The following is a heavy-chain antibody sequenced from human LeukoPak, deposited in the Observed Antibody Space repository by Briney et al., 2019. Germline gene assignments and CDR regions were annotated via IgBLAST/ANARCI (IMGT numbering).Heavy chain of an antibody. V-gene: IGHV1-2*02. J-gene: IGHJ1*01. CDR1: GYTFTGYY. CDR2: INPNSGGT. Sequence: GASVKVSCKASGYTFTGYYMHWLRQAPAQGLEWMGWINPNSGGTNYAQKFQGRVTMPRDTSISTAYMELSRLRSDDTAVYYCAREHDSSGYYDRFQHWGQGTLVTVSS. D-gene: IGHD3-22*01. CDR3: AREHDSSGYYDRFQH.